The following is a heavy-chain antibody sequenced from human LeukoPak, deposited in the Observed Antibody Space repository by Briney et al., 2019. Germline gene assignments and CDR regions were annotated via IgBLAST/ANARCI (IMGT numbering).Heavy chain of an antibody. CDR2: ISGSGGST. CDR1: GFTFSSYG. Sequence: GGSLRLSCAASGFTFSSYGMSWVRQAPGKGLEWVSAISGSGGSTYYADSVKGRFTISRDNSKNTLYLQMNSLRAEDTAVYFCAKVSHIAVADYWGQGTLVTVSS. CDR3: AKVSHIAVADY. J-gene: IGHJ4*02. D-gene: IGHD6-19*01. V-gene: IGHV3-23*01.